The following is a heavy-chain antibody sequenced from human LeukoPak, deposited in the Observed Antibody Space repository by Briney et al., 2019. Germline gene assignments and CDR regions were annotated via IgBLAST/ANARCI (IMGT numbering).Heavy chain of an antibody. V-gene: IGHV3-7*01. Sequence: GGSLRLSCAASGFTFSSYWMSWVRQAPGKGLEWVANIKQDGSEKYYVDSVKGRFTISRDNAKNSLYLQMNSLRAEDTAVYYCARDRGMVRGVTYYMDVWGKGTTVTISS. J-gene: IGHJ6*03. D-gene: IGHD3-10*01. CDR1: GFTFSSYW. CDR3: ARDRGMVRGVTYYMDV. CDR2: IKQDGSEK.